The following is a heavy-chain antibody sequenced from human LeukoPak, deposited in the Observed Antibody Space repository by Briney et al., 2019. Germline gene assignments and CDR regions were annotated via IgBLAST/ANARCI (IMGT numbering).Heavy chain of an antibody. J-gene: IGHJ5*02. Sequence: ASVKVSCKASGYTFTNYAMYWVRQAPGQRLEWMGWINTGNGNTKYSQKFQGRVTITSDTSANTVYMELSSLRSEDTAVYYCARGDFYYDSSDPWGQGTLVTVSS. V-gene: IGHV1-3*04. CDR1: GYTFTNYA. D-gene: IGHD3-22*01. CDR3: ARGDFYYDSSDP. CDR2: INTGNGNT.